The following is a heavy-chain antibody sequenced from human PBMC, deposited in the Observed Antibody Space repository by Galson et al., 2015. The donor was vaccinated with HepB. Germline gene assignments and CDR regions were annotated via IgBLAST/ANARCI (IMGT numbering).Heavy chain of an antibody. CDR1: GFTFSSYG. Sequence: SLRLSCAASGFTFSSYGMHWVRQAPGKGLEWVAVIWYDESKKYYADSVKGRFTSSRDNSKNTLYLQMNSLRAEDTAVYYCARWGRRDVVVPVALAYYYYMDVWGKGTTVTVSS. CDR2: IWYDESKK. CDR3: ARWGRRDVVVPVALAYYYYMDV. J-gene: IGHJ6*03. D-gene: IGHD2-2*01. V-gene: IGHV3-33*01.